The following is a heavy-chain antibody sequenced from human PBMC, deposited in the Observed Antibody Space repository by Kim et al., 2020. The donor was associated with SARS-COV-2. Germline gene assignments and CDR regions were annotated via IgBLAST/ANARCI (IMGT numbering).Heavy chain of an antibody. Sequence: GGSLRLSCAASGFTFSSYSMNWVRQAPGKGLEWVSSISSSSSYIYYADSVKGRFTISRDNAKNSLYLQMNSLRAEDTAVYYCARDVVGYDSSGYYSRYWYFDLWGRGTLVTVSS. CDR2: ISSSSSYI. CDR3: ARDVVGYDSSGYYSRYWYFDL. J-gene: IGHJ2*01. D-gene: IGHD3-22*01. CDR1: GFTFSSYS. V-gene: IGHV3-21*01.